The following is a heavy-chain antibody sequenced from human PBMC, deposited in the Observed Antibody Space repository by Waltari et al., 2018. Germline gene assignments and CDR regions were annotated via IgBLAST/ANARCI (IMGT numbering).Heavy chain of an antibody. Sequence: QVLLGQSGSELKKPGASVTISCKASGYTFTSFAINWVRQAPGEVLEWMGWLNTYTWNPGYAQSFTGRTVPSMDTAVSTAYLQIRSRKTEDTALYYCARAVYGMDVWGQGTTVTVSS. J-gene: IGHJ6*02. V-gene: IGHV7-4-1*02. CDR1: GYTFTSFA. CDR3: ARAVYGMDV. CDR2: LNTYTWNP.